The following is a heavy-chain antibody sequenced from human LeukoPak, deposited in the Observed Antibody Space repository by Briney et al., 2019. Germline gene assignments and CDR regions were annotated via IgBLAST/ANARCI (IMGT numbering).Heavy chain of an antibody. V-gene: IGHV1-69*01. J-gene: IGHJ4*02. CDR1: DRTFTRYA. CDR2: YIPMFGTA. D-gene: IGHD1-26*01. CDR3: AGASSKWELSF. Sequence: GASVKVSCTASDRTFTRYAISWVRQAPGHGLEWMGGYIPMFGTANYAQNFQNRVTITADESTSTFSMEVSSLRPEDTAVYFCAGASSKWELSFWGQGTLVTVS.